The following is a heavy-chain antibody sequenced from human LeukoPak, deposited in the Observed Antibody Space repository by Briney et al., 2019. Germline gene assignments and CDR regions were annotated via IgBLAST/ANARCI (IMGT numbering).Heavy chain of an antibody. V-gene: IGHV3-30*02. J-gene: IGHJ4*02. CDR3: ARAGHRRYYYDNGYDY. Sequence: PGGSLRLSCAASGFTFSSYGMHWVRQAPGKGLEWVAFIRYDGSYKYYADSVKGRFTISRDNSKNTLYLQMNSLRTDDTAVYYCARAGHRRYYYDNGYDYWGQGTLVTVSS. D-gene: IGHD3-22*01. CDR1: GFTFSSYG. CDR2: IRYDGSYK.